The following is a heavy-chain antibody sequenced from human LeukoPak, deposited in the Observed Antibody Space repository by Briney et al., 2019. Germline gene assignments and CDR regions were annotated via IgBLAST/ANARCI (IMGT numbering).Heavy chain of an antibody. CDR2: VTPSGGRT. Sequence: ASVKVSCKASGYTFTDYYLHWVRQAPGQGLEWMGIVTPSGGRTTYAQKFQGRVTMTSDTSTSTVYMELSGLRSDDTAVYYCARPNFYDTRGYSYLYYFDYWGQGTLVTVSS. J-gene: IGHJ4*02. CDR1: GYTFTDYY. V-gene: IGHV1-46*01. CDR3: ARPNFYDTRGYSYLYYFDY. D-gene: IGHD3-22*01.